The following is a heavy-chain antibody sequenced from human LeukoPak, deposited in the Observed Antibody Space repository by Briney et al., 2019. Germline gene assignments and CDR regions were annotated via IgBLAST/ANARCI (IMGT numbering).Heavy chain of an antibody. D-gene: IGHD6-6*01. V-gene: IGHV4-39*01. CDR2: IRYIGTT. CDR1: GGSISGSRRY. Sequence: SETLSLTCNVSGGSISGSRRYWGWVRQPPGGGLEWIGSIRYIGTTYYNPSLQSRLTISVDNSQNQFSLKLKSVTAADTSMYYCTRQLSRASDTGDSWGQGTLVTVSS. CDR3: TRQLSRASDTGDS. J-gene: IGHJ5*01.